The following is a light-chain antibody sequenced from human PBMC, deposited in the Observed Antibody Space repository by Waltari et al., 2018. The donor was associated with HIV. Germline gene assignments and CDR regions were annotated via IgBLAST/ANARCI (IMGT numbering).Light chain of an antibody. CDR2: RNS. J-gene: IGLJ3*02. CDR3: AAWEDSLSGLWV. CDR1: SSNIGSNF. Sequence: QSVLSQPPSASGTPGQRVTISCSGSSSNIGSNFVYWYQQFPGTAPKLLIYRNSQRPSGVPDRCSGSKSGTSASLAISGLRSEEEAEYYCAAWEDSLSGLWVFGGGTKLTVL. V-gene: IGLV1-47*01.